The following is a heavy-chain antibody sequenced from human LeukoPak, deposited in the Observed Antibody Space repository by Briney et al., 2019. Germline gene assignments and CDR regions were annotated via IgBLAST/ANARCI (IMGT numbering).Heavy chain of an antibody. V-gene: IGHV4-39*07. Sequence: PSETLSLTCTVAGGSISNSRYYWGWIRQPPGKGLEWIATVYYSGTTYLNPSLKGRVTISVDTSKNQFSLKLSSVTAADTAVYYCARGERKAAGSGRNWFDPWGQGTLVTVSS. CDR1: GGSISNSRYY. J-gene: IGHJ5*02. CDR2: VYYSGTT. CDR3: ARGERKAAGSGRNWFDP. D-gene: IGHD6-13*01.